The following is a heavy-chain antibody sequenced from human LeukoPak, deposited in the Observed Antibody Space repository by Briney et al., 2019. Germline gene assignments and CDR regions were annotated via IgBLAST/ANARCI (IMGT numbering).Heavy chain of an antibody. D-gene: IGHD3-10*01. V-gene: IGHV4-59*12. J-gene: IGHJ3*02. CDR3: ARLRSGSAFDI. Sequence: PSETLSLTCTVSGGSISNYWSWIRQPPGKGLEWIGYIYDSGSTNYNPSLKSRVTISVDTSKNQFSLKLSSVTAADTAVYYCARLRSGSAFDIWGQGTMVTVSS. CDR2: IYDSGST. CDR1: GGSISNY.